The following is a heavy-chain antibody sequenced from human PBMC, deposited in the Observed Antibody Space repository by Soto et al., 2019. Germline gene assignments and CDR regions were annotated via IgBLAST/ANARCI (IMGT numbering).Heavy chain of an antibody. CDR2: IIPIFGTA. CDR3: ARDLRGRSTIFGVVIPNYYYYYYGMDV. CDR1: GGTFSSYA. J-gene: IGHJ6*02. D-gene: IGHD3-3*01. V-gene: IGHV1-69*13. Sequence: SVKVSCKASGGTFSSYAISWVRQAPGQGLEWMGGIIPIFGTANYAQKFQGRVTITADESTSTAYMELSSLRSEDTAVYYCARDLRGRSTIFGVVIPNYYYYYYGMDVWGQGTTVTVSS.